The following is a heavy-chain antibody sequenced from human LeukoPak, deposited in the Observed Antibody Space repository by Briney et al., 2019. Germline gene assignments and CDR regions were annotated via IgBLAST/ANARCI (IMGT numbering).Heavy chain of an antibody. CDR1: GGSVSSSSYY. D-gene: IGHD6-19*01. CDR3: ARLGSSAPLYYFDY. V-gene: IGHV4-39*01. CDR2: IYYSGST. J-gene: IGHJ4*02. Sequence: SETLSLTCTVSGGSVSSSSYYWGWIRQPPGKGLEWIGSIYYSGSTYYNPSLKSRVTISVDTSKNQFSLKLSSVTAADTAVYYCARLGSSAPLYYFDYWGQGTLVTVSS.